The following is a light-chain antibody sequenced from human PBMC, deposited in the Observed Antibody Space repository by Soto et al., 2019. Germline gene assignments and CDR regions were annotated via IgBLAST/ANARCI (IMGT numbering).Light chain of an antibody. CDR2: DVS. V-gene: IGLV2-11*01. Sequence: QSVLTQPRSVSGSPGQSVTISCTGTSSDFGGDDFVSWYQHHPAKAPKLMIYDVSKRPSGVPDRFSGSKSGNTASLTISGLQAEDEADYYCCSYAGSYTLYVFGTGTKLTVL. CDR3: CSYAGSYTLYV. CDR1: SSDFGGDDF. J-gene: IGLJ1*01.